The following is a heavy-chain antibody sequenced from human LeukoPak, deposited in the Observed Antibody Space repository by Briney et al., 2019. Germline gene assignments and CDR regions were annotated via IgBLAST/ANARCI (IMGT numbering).Heavy chain of an antibody. CDR3: ANLLVGVPDY. CDR2: ISYDGSNK. J-gene: IGHJ4*02. V-gene: IGHV3-30-3*01. D-gene: IGHD1-26*01. Sequence: GRSLRLSCAASGFTFSSYAMHWVRQAPGKGLEWVAVISYDGSNKYYADSVKGRFTISRDDSRSTLYLQMNSLRAEDTAVYYCANLLVGVPDYWGQGTLVTVSS. CDR1: GFTFSSYA.